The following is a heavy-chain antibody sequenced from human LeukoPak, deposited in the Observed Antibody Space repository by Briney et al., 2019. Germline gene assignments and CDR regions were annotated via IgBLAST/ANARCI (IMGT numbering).Heavy chain of an antibody. D-gene: IGHD3-10*01. CDR2: ISGSGGST. J-gene: IGHJ5*02. V-gene: IGHV3-23*01. CDR3: AKSRYYGSGSYPFDP. CDR1: GFTFSSYA. Sequence: GGSLRLSCAASGFTFSSYAMSWVRQAPGKGLEWVSAISGSGGSTYYADSVKGRFTISRDNSKDTLYLQMNSLRAEDTAVYYCAKSRYYGSGSYPFDPWGQGTLVTVSS.